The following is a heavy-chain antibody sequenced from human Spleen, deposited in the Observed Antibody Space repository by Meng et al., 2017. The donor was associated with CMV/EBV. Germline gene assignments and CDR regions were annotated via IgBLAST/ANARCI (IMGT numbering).Heavy chain of an antibody. CDR2: ISSTSRYI. CDR1: GFTFSIYT. V-gene: IGHV3-21*01. J-gene: IGHJ6*02. Sequence: GGSLRLSCAASGFTFSIYTMNWVRQAPGKGLEWVSSISSTSRYIYYSDSVRGRFAISRDNAKNSLYLQMNSLRVEDTAVYYCAGSEAGMDAWGQGTTVTVSS. CDR3: AGSEAGMDA.